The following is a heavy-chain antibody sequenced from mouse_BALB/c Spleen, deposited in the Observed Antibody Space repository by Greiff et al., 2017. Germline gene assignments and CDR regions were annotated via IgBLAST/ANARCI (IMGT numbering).Heavy chain of an antibody. V-gene: IGHV1-5*01. CDR3: TRSGDGYYPYYFDY. J-gene: IGHJ2*01. Sequence: EVQLQQSGTVLARPGASVKMSCKASGYTFTSYWMHWVKQRPGQGLEWIGAIYPGNSDTSYNQKFKGKAKLTAVTSTSTAYMELSSLTNEDSAVYYCTRSGDGYYPYYFDYWGQGTTLTVSS. CDR1: GYTFTSYW. CDR2: IYPGNSDT. D-gene: IGHD2-3*01.